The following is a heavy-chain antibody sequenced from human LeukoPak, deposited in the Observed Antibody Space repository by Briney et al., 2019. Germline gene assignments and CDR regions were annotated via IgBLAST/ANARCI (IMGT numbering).Heavy chain of an antibody. Sequence: GCSLRLSCAASGCTFSSYAMNWVRQAPGKGLEWVSTISGDGGDTHYADSVRGRFTISRANSKNTLFMQMNSLRAEDTAVYYCGKSGIRDWDYFEYWGQGTLVTASS. CDR2: ISGDGGDT. D-gene: IGHD3-9*01. CDR3: GKSGIRDWDYFEY. V-gene: IGHV3-23*01. J-gene: IGHJ4*02. CDR1: GCTFSSYA.